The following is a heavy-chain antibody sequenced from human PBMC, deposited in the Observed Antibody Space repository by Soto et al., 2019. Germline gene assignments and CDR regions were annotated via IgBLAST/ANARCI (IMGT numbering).Heavy chain of an antibody. J-gene: IGHJ4*02. CDR3: ARPRTAPGTTDSGDY. Sequence: EVQLVQSGAEVKRPGESLRISCHGSGYSFTTYWIGWVRQMPGKGLEWMGLIYPGDSDTRYGPSFQGQVTISADTSISTAYLHWSSLKASDTAMFYCARPRTAPGTTDSGDYWGQGTLVTVSS. CDR2: IYPGDSDT. V-gene: IGHV5-51*03. CDR1: GYSFTTYW. D-gene: IGHD6-13*01.